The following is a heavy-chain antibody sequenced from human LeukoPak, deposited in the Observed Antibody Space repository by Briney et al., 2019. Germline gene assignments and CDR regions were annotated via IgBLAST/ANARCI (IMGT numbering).Heavy chain of an antibody. D-gene: IGHD3-10*01. J-gene: IGHJ4*02. Sequence: ASVKVSCKASVYTFTSYDLNGVRQATGQGLEWMGWMNLNSGNTGYAEKFQGRDHIHRNTPISTVYMELSRLRCENTAMYYCESVVWFGESATDYWGQGTLVTVS. V-gene: IGHV1-8*01. CDR3: ESVVWFGESATDY. CDR2: MNLNSGNT. CDR1: VYTFTSYD.